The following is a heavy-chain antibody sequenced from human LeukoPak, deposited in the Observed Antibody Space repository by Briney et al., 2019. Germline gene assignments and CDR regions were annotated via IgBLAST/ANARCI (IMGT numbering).Heavy chain of an antibody. V-gene: IGHV4-4*07. D-gene: IGHD3-9*01. Sequence: SETLSLTCTVSGGSISSYYWSWIRQPAGKGLEWIGRIYTSGSTNYNLSLKSRVTMSVDTSNNQFSLKLSSVTAADTAVYYCARNGLYYDILTGDYYYYYYMDVWGKGTTVTVSS. CDR2: IYTSGST. CDR3: ARNGLYYDILTGDYYYYYYMDV. J-gene: IGHJ6*03. CDR1: GGSISSYY.